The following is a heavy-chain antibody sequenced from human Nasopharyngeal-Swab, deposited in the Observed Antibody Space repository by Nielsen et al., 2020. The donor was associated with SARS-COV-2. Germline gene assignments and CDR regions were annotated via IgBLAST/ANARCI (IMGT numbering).Heavy chain of an antibody. CDR1: GYTFTRHG. D-gene: IGHD3-9*01. CDR2: INPNSGGT. Sequence: VKVSCKASGYTFTRHGISWVRQAPGQGLEWMGRINPNSGGTNYAQKFQGRVTMTRDTSISTAYMELSRLRSDDTAVYYCARGDYDILTGYYYYGMDVWGQGTTVTVSS. V-gene: IGHV1-2*06. J-gene: IGHJ6*02. CDR3: ARGDYDILTGYYYYGMDV.